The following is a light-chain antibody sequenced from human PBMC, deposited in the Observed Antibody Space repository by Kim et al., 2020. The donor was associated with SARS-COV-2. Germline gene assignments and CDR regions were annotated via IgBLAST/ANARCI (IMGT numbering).Light chain of an antibody. CDR1: SLRTYY. CDR3: NSRDSNDYVV. CDR2: GKD. V-gene: IGLV3-19*01. Sequence: SSELTQDPAVSVALGQTVRITCQGDSLRTYYATWYQQKPGQAPKVVIYGKDNRPSGVPDRFSGSSSGNTAYLTITGTQAGDEADYYCNSRDSNDYVVFGGGTLLTVL. J-gene: IGLJ2*01.